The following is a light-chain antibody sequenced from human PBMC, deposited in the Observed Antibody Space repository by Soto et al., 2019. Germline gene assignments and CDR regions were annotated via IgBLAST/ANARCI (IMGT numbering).Light chain of an antibody. Sequence: IQLTQSPSSLSASVGDRVTITCRASQGISSYLAWYQQKPENAPKLLIYAASTLQSGVPLRFSGSESGTDFTLTISSLQPEDVATYYCQQLYMYPRTFGQGTRVEIK. CDR2: AAS. J-gene: IGKJ1*01. CDR1: QGISSY. V-gene: IGKV1-9*01. CDR3: QQLYMYPRT.